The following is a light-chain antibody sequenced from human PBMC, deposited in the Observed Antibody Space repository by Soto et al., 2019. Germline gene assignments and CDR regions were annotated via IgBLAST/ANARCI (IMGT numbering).Light chain of an antibody. CDR1: RSDIGNFNR. Sequence: QSALTQPPSVSGSPGQSVAISCTGTRSDIGNFNRVSWYQHPPGTAPKVLIYEVTNRPSGVPDRFSGSKSGNTAFLIISGLQAEDEADYYCSSYTSTNTWVFGGGTKLTVL. V-gene: IGLV2-18*02. CDR2: EVT. CDR3: SSYTSTNTWV. J-gene: IGLJ3*02.